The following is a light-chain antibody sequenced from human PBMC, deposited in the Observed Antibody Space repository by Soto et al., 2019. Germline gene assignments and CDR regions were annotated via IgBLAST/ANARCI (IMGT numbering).Light chain of an antibody. CDR3: HHYGTSPIT. Sequence: EVVLTQSPVTLSLSPGERATLSCRASQSVSSTYLAWYRHKPGQAPRLLIYGASIRAADIPDRFSGSGSGTDFTLTISRLEPEDFAVYYCHHYGTSPITFGQGTRLEIK. V-gene: IGKV3-20*01. CDR1: QSVSSTY. J-gene: IGKJ5*01. CDR2: GAS.